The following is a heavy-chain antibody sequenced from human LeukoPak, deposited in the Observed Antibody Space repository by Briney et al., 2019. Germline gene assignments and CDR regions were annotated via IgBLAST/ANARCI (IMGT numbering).Heavy chain of an antibody. V-gene: IGHV4-4*07. CDR1: GGSISNYH. CDR3: ARRDISSGWSFDY. D-gene: IGHD6-19*01. Sequence: SETLSLTCTVSGGSISNYHWSWIRQPAGKGLEWIGQIHTSGSTNYNPPLKSRVTMSIDTPENQLSLTIRSVTAADTAVYYCARRDISSGWSFDYWGQGTLATVSS. CDR2: IHTSGST. J-gene: IGHJ4*02.